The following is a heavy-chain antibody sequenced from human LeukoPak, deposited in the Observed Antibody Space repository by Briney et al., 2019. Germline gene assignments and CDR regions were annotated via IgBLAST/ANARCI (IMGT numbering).Heavy chain of an antibody. CDR1: GFTFSSYW. D-gene: IGHD5-18*01. CDR3: ARDSYGPIDY. J-gene: IGHJ4*02. CDR2: IYSGGST. V-gene: IGHV3-53*04. Sequence: GGSLRLSCAASGFTFSSYWLHWVRQAPGKGLEWVSVIYSGGSTYYADSVKGRFTISRHNSKNTLYLQMNSLRAEDTAVYYCARDSYGPIDYRGQGTLVTVSS.